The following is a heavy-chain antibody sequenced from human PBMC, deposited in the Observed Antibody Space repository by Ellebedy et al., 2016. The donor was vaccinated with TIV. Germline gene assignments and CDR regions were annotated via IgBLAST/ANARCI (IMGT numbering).Heavy chain of an antibody. CDR1: GYTFTSYD. J-gene: IGHJ5*02. CDR2: MNPNSGNT. CDR3: ARGHITMVRGGNNWFDP. D-gene: IGHD3-10*01. Sequence: ASVKVSXKASGYTFTSYDINWVRQATGQGLEWMGWMNPNSGNTGYAQKFQGRVTMTRNTSISTAYMELSSLRSEDTAVYYCARGHITMVRGGNNWFDPWGQGTLVTVSS. V-gene: IGHV1-8*01.